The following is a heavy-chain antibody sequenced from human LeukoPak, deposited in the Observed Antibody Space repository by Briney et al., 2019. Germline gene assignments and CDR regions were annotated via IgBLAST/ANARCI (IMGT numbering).Heavy chain of an antibody. CDR3: ARGGYYYLDV. CDR2: IFYNGNT. Sequence: PSETLSLTCTVSGASIRSYFWNWLRQSPGKGLEWIAYIFYNGNTKYNPSLWSRVTISIDTSRNQFSLNLNSVTAADTAVYYCARGGYYYLDVWGKGTTVTVSS. J-gene: IGHJ6*03. CDR1: GASIRSYF. V-gene: IGHV4-59*01.